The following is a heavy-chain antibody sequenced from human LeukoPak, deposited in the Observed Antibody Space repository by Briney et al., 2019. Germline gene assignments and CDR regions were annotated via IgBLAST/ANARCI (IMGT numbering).Heavy chain of an antibody. V-gene: IGHV1-2*06. D-gene: IGHD4-11*01. J-gene: IGHJ6*02. CDR1: GYTFTGYY. CDR2: INPNSGGT. CDR3: AREDSNPKYYYYYGMDV. Sequence: ASVKVSRKASGYTFTGYYMNWVRQAPGQGLEWMGRINPNSGGTKYAQEFQGRVTMTRDTSINTAYMELSRLRSDDTAVYYCAREDSNPKYYYYYGMDVWGQGTTVTVSS.